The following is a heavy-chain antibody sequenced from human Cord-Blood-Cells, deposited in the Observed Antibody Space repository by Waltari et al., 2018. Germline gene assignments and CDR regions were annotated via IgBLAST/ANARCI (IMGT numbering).Heavy chain of an antibody. CDR2: FDPEDGET. D-gene: IGHD3-22*01. Sequence: QVQLVQSAAEVKKPGASVKVSCKVSGSTLTKLSMHWVPQAPGKGLEWMGGFDPEDGETIYAQKFQGRVTMTEDTSTDTAYMELSSLRSEDTAVYYCATWLGDSSGYSLDYWGQGTLVTVSS. V-gene: IGHV1-24*01. CDR1: GSTLTKLS. J-gene: IGHJ4*02. CDR3: ATWLGDSSGYSLDY.